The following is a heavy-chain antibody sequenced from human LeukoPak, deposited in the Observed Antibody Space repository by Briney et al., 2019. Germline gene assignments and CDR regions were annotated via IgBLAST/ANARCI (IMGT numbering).Heavy chain of an antibody. Sequence: SGGSLRLSCAASGFTFSSYEMNWVRQAPGKGLEWVSYISSSGSTIYYADSVKGRFTISRDNAKNSLYLQMNSRRAEYTAVYYCAELGITMIGGVWGKGTTVTISS. CDR1: GFTFSSYE. J-gene: IGHJ6*04. CDR2: ISSSGSTI. CDR3: AELGITMIGGV. D-gene: IGHD3-10*02. V-gene: IGHV3-48*03.